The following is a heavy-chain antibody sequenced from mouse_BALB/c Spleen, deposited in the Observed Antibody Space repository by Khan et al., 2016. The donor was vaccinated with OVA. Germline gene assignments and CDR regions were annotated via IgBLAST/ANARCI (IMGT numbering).Heavy chain of an antibody. CDR2: IWGDGST. D-gene: IGHD2-13*01. J-gene: IGHJ4*01. Sequence: QVQLKESGPGLVAPSQSLSITCTVSGFSLTGYGVNWVRQPPGKGLEWLGMIWGDGSTDYNSALKSRLSITKDNSQSQVLLQMNSLQTDDTARYYGTSAYYADYREAMDYWGQGNTVTVSS. CDR1: GFSLTGYG. V-gene: IGHV2-6-7*01. CDR3: TSAYYADYREAMDY.